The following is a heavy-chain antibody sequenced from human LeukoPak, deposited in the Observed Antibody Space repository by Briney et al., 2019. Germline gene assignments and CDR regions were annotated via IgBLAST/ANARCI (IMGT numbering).Heavy chain of an antibody. CDR2: LYHTGST. V-gene: IGHV4-39*01. CDR3: ARQADFALVEMATIMFDY. D-gene: IGHD5-24*01. J-gene: IGHJ4*02. CDR1: GGSISTSSYY. Sequence: PSETLSLTCTVSGGSISTSSYYWGWIRQPPGKGLEWIGSLYHTGSTYYNPSLKSRVNISVDTSKNQFSLKLNSVTAADTAVHYCARQADFALVEMATIMFDYWGQGTLVTVSS.